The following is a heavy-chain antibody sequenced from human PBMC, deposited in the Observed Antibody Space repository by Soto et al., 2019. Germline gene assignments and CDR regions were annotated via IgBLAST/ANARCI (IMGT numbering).Heavy chain of an antibody. CDR3: TTSYGSAYRASDY. Sequence: QVQLVQSGAEVKRPGSSVKVSCKASGDTFAFHSINWVRQAPGLGLEWMGRINPILSMSNYAQRFQGRVTMKPVMATSTSYMVLSSLRSEDLAIYYRTTSYGSAYRASDYWGQGALVTVS. CDR2: INPILSMS. CDR1: GDTFAFHS. D-gene: IGHD3-10*01. V-gene: IGHV1-69*02. J-gene: IGHJ4*02.